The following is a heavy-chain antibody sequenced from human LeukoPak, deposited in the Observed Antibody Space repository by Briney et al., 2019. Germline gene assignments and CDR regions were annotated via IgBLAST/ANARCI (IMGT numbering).Heavy chain of an antibody. CDR1: GFTFSNYE. CDR2: ISGDGGST. V-gene: IGHV3-43*02. Sequence: GGSLRLSCAASGFTFSNYEMNWVRQAPGKGLEWVSLISGDGGSTYYADSVKGRFTISRDNSKNSLYLQMNSLRTEDTALYYCAKERGSSSFLVYWGQGTLVTVSS. CDR3: AKERGSSSFLVY. D-gene: IGHD6-13*01. J-gene: IGHJ4*02.